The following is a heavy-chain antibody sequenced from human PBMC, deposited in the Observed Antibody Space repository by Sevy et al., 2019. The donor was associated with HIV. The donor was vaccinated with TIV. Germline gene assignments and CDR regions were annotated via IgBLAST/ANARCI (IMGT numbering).Heavy chain of an antibody. CDR2: IYYSGST. D-gene: IGHD3-9*01. V-gene: IGHV4-59*01. Sequence: SETLSLTCTVSGGSISSYYWSWIRQPPGKGLEWIGYIYYSGSTNYNPSLKSRVTISVDTSKNQFSLKLSSVTAADTAVYYCARVKKDYDILTGPYFDYWGQGTLVTVS. J-gene: IGHJ4*02. CDR3: ARVKKDYDILTGPYFDY. CDR1: GGSISSYY.